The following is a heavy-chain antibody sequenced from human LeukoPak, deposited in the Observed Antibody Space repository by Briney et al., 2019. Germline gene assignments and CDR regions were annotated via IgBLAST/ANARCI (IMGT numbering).Heavy chain of an antibody. CDR1: GGTFSSYA. CDR2: IIPIFGTA. V-gene: IGHV1-69*13. J-gene: IGHJ4*02. CDR3: ASSYSSSSFFDY. D-gene: IGHD6-6*01. Sequence: SVKVSCKASGGTFSSYAISWVRQAPGQGLEWMGGIIPIFGTANYAQKFQGRVTITADESTSPAYMELSSLRSEDTAVYYCASSYSSSSFFDYWGQGTLVTVSS.